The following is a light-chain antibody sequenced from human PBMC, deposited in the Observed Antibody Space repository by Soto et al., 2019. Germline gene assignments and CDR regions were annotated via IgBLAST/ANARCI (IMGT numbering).Light chain of an antibody. CDR3: QQYDNLPLT. CDR1: QDISNY. J-gene: IGKJ4*01. CDR2: DAS. Sequence: DIQMTQSPSSLSASVGDRVTITCQASQDISNYLNWYQQKPGKAPKLLIYDASNLETGVRSRFSGSGSGTDLTFTISSLQPEEIATYYCQQYDNLPLTFGGGTKVEIK. V-gene: IGKV1-33*01.